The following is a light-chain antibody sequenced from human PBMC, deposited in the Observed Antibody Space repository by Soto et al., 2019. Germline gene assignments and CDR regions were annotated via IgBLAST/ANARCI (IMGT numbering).Light chain of an antibody. J-gene: IGLJ1*01. CDR2: GNS. CDR3: QSYDSSLSGDV. V-gene: IGLV1-40*01. Sequence: PVLTQPPSVSGAPGQRVTISCTGSSSNIGAGYDVHWYQQLPGTAPKLLIYGNSNRPSGVPDRFSGSKSGTSASLAITGLQAEDEADYYCQSYDSSLSGDVFGTGTKLTVL. CDR1: SSNIGAGYD.